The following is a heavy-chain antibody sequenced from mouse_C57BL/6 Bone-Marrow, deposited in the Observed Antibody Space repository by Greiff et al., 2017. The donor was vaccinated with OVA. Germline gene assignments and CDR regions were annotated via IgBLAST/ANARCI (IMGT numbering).Heavy chain of an antibody. CDR1: GYTFTSYW. CDR3: ARSVYDGYSFYYFDY. CDR2: IYPGSGST. D-gene: IGHD2-3*01. J-gene: IGHJ2*01. V-gene: IGHV1-55*01. Sequence: QVQLQQSGAELVKPGASVKMSCKASGYTFTSYWITWVKQRPGQGLEWIGDIYPGSGSTNYNEKFKSKATLTVDTSSSTAYMQLSSLTSEDSAVYYCARSVYDGYSFYYFDYWGQGTTLTVSS.